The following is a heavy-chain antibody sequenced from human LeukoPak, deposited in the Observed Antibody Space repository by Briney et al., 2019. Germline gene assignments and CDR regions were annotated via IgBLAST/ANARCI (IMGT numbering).Heavy chain of an antibody. CDR1: GFTFSSYA. V-gene: IGHV3-23*01. J-gene: IGHJ4*02. CDR3: AKVKAHYYDSSGYYSGFDY. Sequence: GGSVRLSCAASGFTFSSYAMSWVRQAPGKGLEWVSAISGSGGSTYYADSVKGRFTISRDNSKNTLYLQMNSLRAEDTAVYYCAKVKAHYYDSSGYYSGFDYWGQGTLVTVSS. CDR2: ISGSGGST. D-gene: IGHD3-22*01.